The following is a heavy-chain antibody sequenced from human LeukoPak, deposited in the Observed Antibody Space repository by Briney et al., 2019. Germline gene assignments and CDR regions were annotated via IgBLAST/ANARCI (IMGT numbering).Heavy chain of an antibody. J-gene: IGHJ4*02. D-gene: IGHD5-18*01. V-gene: IGHV1-69*05. Sequence: SVKVSCKASGGTFSSYAMSWVRQAPGQGLEWMGRIIPIFGTANYAQKFQGRVTITTDESTSTAYMELSSLRSEDTAVYYCARDRIQLWFSRPFYFDYWGQGTLVTVSS. CDR2: IIPIFGTA. CDR3: ARDRIQLWFSRPFYFDY. CDR1: GGTFSSYA.